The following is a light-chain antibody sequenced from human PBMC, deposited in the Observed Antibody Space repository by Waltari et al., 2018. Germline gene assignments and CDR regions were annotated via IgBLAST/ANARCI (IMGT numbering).Light chain of an antibody. Sequence: SGKASQSVSRYMAWYQQKPGQAPRLLIYYISNRATGIPARFSGSGSGSDFTLTISSLEPEDFAVYYCHQHNNWPYTFGQGTKLEI. CDR3: HQHNNWPYT. V-gene: IGKV3-11*01. CDR2: YIS. CDR1: QSVSRY. J-gene: IGKJ2*01.